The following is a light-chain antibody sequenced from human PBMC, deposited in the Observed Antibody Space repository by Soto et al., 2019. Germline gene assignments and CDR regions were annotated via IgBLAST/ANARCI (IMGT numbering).Light chain of an antibody. CDR2: GAS. CDR3: QQYGSLPLT. CDR1: QSVSSSF. Sequence: EIVLTQSPGTLSLSPGERATLSCTASQSVSSSFLAWYQKKPGPAPRLLISGASRRVTGIPARFRGRASETDFTLIISRLEPEDCAIYHCQQYGSLPLTFGGGTKVEIK. J-gene: IGKJ4*01. V-gene: IGKV3-20*01.